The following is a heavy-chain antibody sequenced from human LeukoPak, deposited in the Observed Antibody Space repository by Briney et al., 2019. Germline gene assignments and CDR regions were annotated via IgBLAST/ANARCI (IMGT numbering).Heavy chain of an antibody. D-gene: IGHD5-18*01. CDR3: ARHGRGYSYGYLFDY. CDR2: IYYSGSN. CDR1: GGSISSYY. Sequence: SETLSLTCTVPGGSISSYYWSWMGQPPGKGLEWMGDIYYSGSNNYNPSPKSRVTISVHTSTNQFSLKLRSVTAADTAVYYCARHGRGYSYGYLFDYWGQGTLVAVSS. V-gene: IGHV4-59*08. J-gene: IGHJ4*02.